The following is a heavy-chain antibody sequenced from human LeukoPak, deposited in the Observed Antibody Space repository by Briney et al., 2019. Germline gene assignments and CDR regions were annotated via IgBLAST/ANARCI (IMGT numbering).Heavy chain of an antibody. CDR3: ARNGRYYAMDY. V-gene: IGHV3-72*01. CDR1: GFTFSDHY. CDR2: IRNKLNSYNT. J-gene: IGHJ4*02. D-gene: IGHD3-10*01. Sequence: GGSLRLSCAASGFTFSDHYMDWVRQAPGKGLEWVGRIRNKLNSYNTRYVASVKGRFTISRDDSKNSLYLQMNSLRIEDTAVYYCARNGRYYAMDYWGQGTLVTVSS.